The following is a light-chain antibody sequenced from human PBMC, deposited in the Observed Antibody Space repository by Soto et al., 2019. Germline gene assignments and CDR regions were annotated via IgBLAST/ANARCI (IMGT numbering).Light chain of an antibody. CDR3: QQSYA. V-gene: IGKV1-39*01. Sequence: DIQMTQSPSSLSVSVGDRVTITCRASQTIRDYLNWYQQKPGEAPKLLIYATSSLQSGVPSRFIRSESGADFPPAISSRQPEDFATYYSQQSYAFGQGTKVEIK. CDR1: QTIRDY. J-gene: IGKJ2*01. CDR2: ATS.